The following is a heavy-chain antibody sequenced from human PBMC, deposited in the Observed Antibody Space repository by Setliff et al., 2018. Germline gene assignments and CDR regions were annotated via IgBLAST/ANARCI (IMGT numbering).Heavy chain of an antibody. V-gene: IGHV4-34*01. CDR1: GGSFSGYY. D-gene: IGHD2-8*02. CDR2: INHSGSA. Sequence: SETLSLTCTVYGGSFSGYYWSWIRQPPGKGLEWIGEINHSGSATYSPSLKSRVTISVDTYKNQFSLKLSSVTAADTALYYCTVYNTGSSKDHYWGQGTPVTVSS. CDR3: TVYNTGSSKDHY. J-gene: IGHJ4*02.